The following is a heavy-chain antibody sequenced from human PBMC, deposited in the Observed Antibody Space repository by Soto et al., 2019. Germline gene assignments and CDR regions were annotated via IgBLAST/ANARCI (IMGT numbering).Heavy chain of an antibody. CDR3: AKLTAPPLY. D-gene: IGHD2-21*02. V-gene: IGHV3-23*01. CDR1: GFTFSSYA. Sequence: GGSLRLSCAASGFTFSSYAMSWVRQAPGKGLEWVSSFSGSGVTTYYADSVKGRFTTSRDNSKNTLFLQMNSLRAEDTAVYYCAKLTAPPLYWGRGTLVTVSS. J-gene: IGHJ4*02. CDR2: FSGSGVTT.